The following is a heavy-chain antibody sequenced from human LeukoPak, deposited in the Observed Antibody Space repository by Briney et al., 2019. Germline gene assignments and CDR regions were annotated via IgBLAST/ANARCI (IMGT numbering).Heavy chain of an antibody. Sequence: PGGSLRLSCAASGFTVSSNYMSCVRQAPGKGLEWVSVIYSGGSTYYADSVKGRFTISRDNSKNTLYLQMNSLRAEDTAVYYCARDRDNVAGSRGYFDYWGQGTLVTVSS. CDR3: ARDRDNVAGSRGYFDY. V-gene: IGHV3-66*01. CDR1: GFTVSSNY. CDR2: IYSGGST. J-gene: IGHJ4*02. D-gene: IGHD6-19*01.